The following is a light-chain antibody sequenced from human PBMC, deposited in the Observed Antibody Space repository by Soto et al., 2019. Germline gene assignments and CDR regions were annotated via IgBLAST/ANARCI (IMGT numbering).Light chain of an antibody. V-gene: IGKV1-39*01. J-gene: IGKJ1*01. CDR1: QSISNY. Sequence: DIQMTQSPSSLSASVGDRVTITCRASQSISNYFNWYQQKPGKAPKLLMFAASSLQSGVPSRFSGGGSGTDFTVTISSLQPEDFATYNCQQSYSTPRTFGQETNVEIK. CDR3: QQSYSTPRT. CDR2: AAS.